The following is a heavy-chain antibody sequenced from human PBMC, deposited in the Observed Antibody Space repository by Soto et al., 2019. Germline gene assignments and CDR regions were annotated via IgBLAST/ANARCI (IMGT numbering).Heavy chain of an antibody. Sequence: ASVKVSCKVSGYSLTELSMHWVRQAPGKGLEWMGGFDPKNGERTYAQRLQGRVTMTEDTARDTAYLEMSGLRSEDTAVYYCAVGPTRQSSSLIDYWGQGTLVTVSA. CDR2: FDPKNGER. V-gene: IGHV1-24*01. J-gene: IGHJ4*02. D-gene: IGHD2-2*01. CDR1: GYSLTELS. CDR3: AVGPTRQSSSLIDY.